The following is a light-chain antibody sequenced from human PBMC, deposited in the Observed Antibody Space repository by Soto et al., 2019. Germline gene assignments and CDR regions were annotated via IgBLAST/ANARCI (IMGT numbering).Light chain of an antibody. Sequence: DIVMTQSPLSLPVTPGEPASISCRSSQSLLHSSGNNCLDWYLQKPGQSPQLLIYLGSNRAAGVPDRFSGSGSGTDFTLNISRVEAEDVGVYYCMQGLQTRLTFGGGTKVEIK. J-gene: IGKJ4*01. V-gene: IGKV2-28*01. CDR2: LGS. CDR3: MQGLQTRLT. CDR1: QSLLHSSGNNC.